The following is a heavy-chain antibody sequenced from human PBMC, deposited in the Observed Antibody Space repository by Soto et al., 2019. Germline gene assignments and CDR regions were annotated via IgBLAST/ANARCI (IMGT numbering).Heavy chain of an antibody. Sequence: GGSLRLSCEGSGFTFSDYYISWIRQAPGKGLEWISYSSNSRTFSRYADSVKGRFSISRDNTKNLLYLQMNSLRAEDTAVYYCARGKAHPPPTVTIPPYGMDVWGQGTTVTVSS. CDR3: ARGKAHPPPTVTIPPYGMDV. J-gene: IGHJ6*02. CDR2: SSNSRTFS. CDR1: GFTFSDYY. V-gene: IGHV3-11*06. D-gene: IGHD4-17*01.